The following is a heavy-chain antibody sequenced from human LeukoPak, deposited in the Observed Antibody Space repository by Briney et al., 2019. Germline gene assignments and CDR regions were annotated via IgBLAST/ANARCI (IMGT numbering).Heavy chain of an antibody. D-gene: IGHD5-24*01. J-gene: IGHJ3*02. CDR2: IYSAGST. Sequence: GGSLRLSCAASGFTVSSSYMSWVRQAPGKGLEWVSIIYSAGSTYYADSVKGRFTISRDNSKNTLYLQMNSLRAEDTAVYYCARGAQETATIPLYAFDIWGQGTMVTVSS. V-gene: IGHV3-66*01. CDR3: ARGAQETATIPLYAFDI. CDR1: GFTVSSSY.